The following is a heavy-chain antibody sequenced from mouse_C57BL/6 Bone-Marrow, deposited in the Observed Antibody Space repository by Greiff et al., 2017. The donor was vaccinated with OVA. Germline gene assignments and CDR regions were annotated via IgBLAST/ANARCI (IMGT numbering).Heavy chain of an antibody. Sequence: VQLQQSGAELVRPGASVTLSCKASGYTFTDYEMHWVKQTPVHGLEWIGAIDPETGGTAYNQKFKGKAILTADKSSSTAYMELRSLTSEDSAVYYCTRFDYDAMDYWGQGTSVTVSS. CDR3: TRFDYDAMDY. J-gene: IGHJ4*01. V-gene: IGHV1-15*01. CDR2: IDPETGGT. CDR1: GYTFTDYE.